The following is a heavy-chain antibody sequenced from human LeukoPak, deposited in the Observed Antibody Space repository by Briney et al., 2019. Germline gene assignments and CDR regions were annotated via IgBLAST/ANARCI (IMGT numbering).Heavy chain of an antibody. V-gene: IGHV4-39*07. CDR2: IYYSGST. D-gene: IGHD5-12*01. J-gene: IGHJ6*03. Sequence: SETLSLTCTVSGGSISSSSYYWGWIRQPPGKGLEWIGSIYYSGSTYYNPSLKSRVTISVDTSKNQFSLKLSSMTAADTAVYYCARGLSEWLRWNYYYYYMDVWGKGTTVTVSS. CDR3: ARGLSEWLRWNYYYYYMDV. CDR1: GGSISSSSYY.